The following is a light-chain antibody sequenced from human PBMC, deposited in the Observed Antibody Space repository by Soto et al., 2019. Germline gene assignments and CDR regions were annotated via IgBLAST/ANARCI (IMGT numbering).Light chain of an antibody. J-gene: IGKJ1*01. Sequence: EIVLTQSPGTLSLSPGERATLSCRTSQSVGSDFLAWFQQKPGQAPRLLVYGASTRATTIPARFSGSGSGTEFTLSISSLQSEDFAVYYCQQYNSWPRTFGQGTKVDIK. V-gene: IGKV3-15*01. CDR2: GAS. CDR3: QQYNSWPRT. CDR1: QSVGSD.